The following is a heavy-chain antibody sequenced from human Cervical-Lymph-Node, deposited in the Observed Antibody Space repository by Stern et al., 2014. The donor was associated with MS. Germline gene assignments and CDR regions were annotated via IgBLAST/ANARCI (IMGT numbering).Heavy chain of an antibody. CDR2: ISCYDGHT. Sequence: QVQLVQSGAAVAKPGASVKVSCKASGYTFTSFGLSWVRQAPGQGLEWMGGISCYDGHTNYAEKVQARFTMTTDTSTSTAYLELRSLRADDTALYYCARDGTSSWPHYFDYWGQGTLVTVSS. V-gene: IGHV1-18*01. CDR3: ARDGTSSWPHYFDY. J-gene: IGHJ4*02. CDR1: GYTFTSFG. D-gene: IGHD6-13*01.